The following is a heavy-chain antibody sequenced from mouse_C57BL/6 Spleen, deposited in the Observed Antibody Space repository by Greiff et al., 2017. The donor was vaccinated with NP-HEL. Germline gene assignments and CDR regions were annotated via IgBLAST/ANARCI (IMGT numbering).Heavy chain of an antibody. CDR2: ILPGSGST. CDR3: AREWITTVVARDWYFDV. CDR1: GYTFTGYW. Sequence: VQLQQSGAELMKPGASVKLSCKATGYTFTGYWIEWVKQRPGHGLEWIGEILPGSGSTNYNEKFKGKATFTADTSSNTAYMQRSSLTTEDSAIYYCAREWITTVVARDWYFDVWGTGTTVTVAS. D-gene: IGHD1-1*01. V-gene: IGHV1-9*01. J-gene: IGHJ1*03.